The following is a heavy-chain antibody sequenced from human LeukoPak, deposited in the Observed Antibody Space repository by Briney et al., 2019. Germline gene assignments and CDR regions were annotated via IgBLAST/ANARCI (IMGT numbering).Heavy chain of an antibody. Sequence: SETLSLTCAVSGYSISSGYYWGWIRQPPGKGLEWIGSIYHCGNTYYNPSLKSRVTISIDTSKNQFSLRLSSVTAADTAVYYCARGNAYCSASTCHNWFDPWGQGSLVSVSS. J-gene: IGHJ5*02. CDR2: IYHCGNT. CDR1: GYSISSGYY. D-gene: IGHD2-15*01. CDR3: ARGNAYCSASTCHNWFDP. V-gene: IGHV4-38-2*01.